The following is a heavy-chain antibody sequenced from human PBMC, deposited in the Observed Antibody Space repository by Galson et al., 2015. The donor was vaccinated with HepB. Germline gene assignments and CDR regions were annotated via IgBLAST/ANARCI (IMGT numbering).Heavy chain of an antibody. CDR2: LYIGGST. CDR3: ARDPSGTIAFDI. Sequence: CAASGITVSSNYMSWVRQAPGKGLEWVSILYIGGSTYYVDSVKGRFTISRDNSQNTLYLQMNSLRAEDTAVYYCARDPSGTIAFDIWGQGTMVTVSS. V-gene: IGHV3-66*01. CDR1: GITVSSNY. J-gene: IGHJ3*02. D-gene: IGHD3-10*01.